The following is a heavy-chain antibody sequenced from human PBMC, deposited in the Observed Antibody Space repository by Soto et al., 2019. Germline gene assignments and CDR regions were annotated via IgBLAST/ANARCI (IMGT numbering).Heavy chain of an antibody. D-gene: IGHD6-19*01. V-gene: IGHV4-59*01. CDR3: ARLYSSGWYDAFDI. CDR1: GGSISSYY. CDR2: IYYSGST. Sequence: SETLSLTCTVSGGSISSYYWSWIRQPPGKGLEWIGYIYYSGSTNYNPSLKSRVTISVDTSKNQFSLKLSSVTAADTAVYYCARLYSSGWYDAFDIWGQGTMVTVSS. J-gene: IGHJ3*02.